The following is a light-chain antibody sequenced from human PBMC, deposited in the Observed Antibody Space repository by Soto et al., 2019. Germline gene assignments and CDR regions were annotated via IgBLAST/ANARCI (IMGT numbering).Light chain of an antibody. CDR1: QGIVYSDGNIY. J-gene: IGKJ2*01. CDR2: KIS. Sequence: EVVMTQSPLSLPVTLGQPASISCTSTQGIVYSDGNIYLNWFHQRPGQSPRRLIHKISDRDSGVPDRFSGSGSGTDFTLEISRVEAEDVGIYYCMQGTHWPFTFGQGTKLEIK. V-gene: IGKV2-30*01. CDR3: MQGTHWPFT.